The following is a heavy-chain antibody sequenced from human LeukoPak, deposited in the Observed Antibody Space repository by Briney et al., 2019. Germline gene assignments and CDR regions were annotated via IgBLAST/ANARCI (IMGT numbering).Heavy chain of an antibody. CDR3: ARGPPTDYYDSSGFYYVFDY. CDR2: INHSGST. Sequence: SETLSLTCAVYGGSFSGYYWSWIRQPPRKGRDWIGEINHSGSTNYNPSLKSRVTISVDTSKNQFSLKLSSVTAADTAVYFCARGPPTDYYDSSGFYYVFDYWGQGTLVTVSS. CDR1: GGSFSGYY. V-gene: IGHV4-34*01. J-gene: IGHJ4*02. D-gene: IGHD3-22*01.